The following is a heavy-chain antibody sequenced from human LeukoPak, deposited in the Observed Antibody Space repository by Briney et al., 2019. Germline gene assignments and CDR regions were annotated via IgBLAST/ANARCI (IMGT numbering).Heavy chain of an antibody. D-gene: IGHD3-10*01. CDR3: AGLDYYGSGSYSTYYFDY. Sequence: SETLSLTCTVSGGSISSYYWSWIWQPPGKGLEWIGYIYYSGSTNYNPSLKSRVTISVDTSKNQFSLKLSSVTAADTAVYYCAGLDYYGSGSYSTYYFDYWGQGTLVAVSS. J-gene: IGHJ4*02. V-gene: IGHV4-59*01. CDR1: GGSISSYY. CDR2: IYYSGST.